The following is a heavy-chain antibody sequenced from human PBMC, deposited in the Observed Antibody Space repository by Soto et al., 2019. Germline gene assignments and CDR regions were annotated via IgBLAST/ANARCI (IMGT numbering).Heavy chain of an antibody. Sequence: QAGGSLRLSCAASGFTLSTYWMHWVRQVPGKGLVWVSRISSGGTYTNYADSVKGRFTTSRDSARNTLFLQMNYLTGEDTAVYYCARTFVDGMAGFGPWGQGTLVTVSS. CDR3: ARTFVDGMAGFGP. CDR1: GFTLSTYW. D-gene: IGHD2-15*01. V-gene: IGHV3-74*01. J-gene: IGHJ5*02. CDR2: ISSGGTYT.